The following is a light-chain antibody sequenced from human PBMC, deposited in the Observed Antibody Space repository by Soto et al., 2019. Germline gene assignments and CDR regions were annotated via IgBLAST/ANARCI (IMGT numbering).Light chain of an antibody. CDR1: QSVSSY. Sequence: EIGLTQSPATLSLSPGERATLSCRASQSVSSYLAWYQQKPGQAPRLLIYDASNRATGIPARFSGSGSGTDFTLTTRSLEPQDFAVYYCQQRSNWPLTCGGGTTVEIK. CDR2: DAS. CDR3: QQRSNWPLT. J-gene: IGKJ4*01. V-gene: IGKV3-11*01.